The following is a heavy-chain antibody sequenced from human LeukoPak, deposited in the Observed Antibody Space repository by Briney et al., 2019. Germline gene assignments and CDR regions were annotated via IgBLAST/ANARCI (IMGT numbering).Heavy chain of an antibody. D-gene: IGHD5-24*01. CDR2: IDTDGSTT. V-gene: IGHV3-74*01. Sequence: GGSLRLSCAASGFTFSNFLMHWVRQVPGKRLVWVARIDTDGSTTHYADSVKGRFTISRDNAKNTLYLQMNSLGAEDTAVYYCVRDRDGYNYWGQGTLVTVSS. CDR3: VRDRDGYNY. J-gene: IGHJ4*02. CDR1: GFTFSNFL.